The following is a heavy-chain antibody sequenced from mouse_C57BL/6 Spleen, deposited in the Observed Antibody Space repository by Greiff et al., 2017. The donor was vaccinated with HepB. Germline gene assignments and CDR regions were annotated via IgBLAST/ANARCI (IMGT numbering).Heavy chain of an antibody. V-gene: IGHV1-26*01. CDR3: ARESLYYYGSSYGFAY. D-gene: IGHD1-1*01. CDR1: GYTFTDYY. CDR2: INPNNGGT. J-gene: IGHJ3*01. Sequence: EVMLQQSGPELVKPGASVKISCKASGYTFTDYYMNWVKQSHGKSLEWIGDINPNNGGTSYNQKFKGKATFTVDKSSSTAYMELRSLTSEDSAVYYCARESLYYYGSSYGFAYWGQGTLVTVSA.